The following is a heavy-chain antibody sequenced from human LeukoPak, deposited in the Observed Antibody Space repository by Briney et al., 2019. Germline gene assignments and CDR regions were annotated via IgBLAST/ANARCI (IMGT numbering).Heavy chain of an antibody. CDR2: IFSGGST. CDR1: VTVRSNY. CDR3: ATNVVVVAATGVLDV. D-gene: IGHD2-15*01. V-gene: IGHV3-53*05. J-gene: IGHJ3*01. Sequence: VGSLRLSCAASVTVRSNYMSWVRQAPGKGLEWVSVIFSGGSTSYADSVKGRFNISRDDSKNTVYLQIDGLRTEDTGVYYCATNVVVVAATGVLDVWGQGTMVTVSS.